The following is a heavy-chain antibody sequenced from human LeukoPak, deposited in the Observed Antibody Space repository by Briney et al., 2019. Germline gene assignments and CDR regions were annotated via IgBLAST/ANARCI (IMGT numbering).Heavy chain of an antibody. CDR3: ARRLRKRWFDP. CDR2: IYYSGST. CDR1: GGSISSSSYY. V-gene: IGHV4-39*01. J-gene: IGHJ5*02. D-gene: IGHD1-14*01. Sequence: SETLSLTCTVSGGSISSSSYYWGWIRQPPGKGLEWIGSIYYSGSTYYNPSLKSRVTISVDTSKNQFSLKLSSVTAADTAVYYCARRLRKRWFDPWGQGTLVTVSS.